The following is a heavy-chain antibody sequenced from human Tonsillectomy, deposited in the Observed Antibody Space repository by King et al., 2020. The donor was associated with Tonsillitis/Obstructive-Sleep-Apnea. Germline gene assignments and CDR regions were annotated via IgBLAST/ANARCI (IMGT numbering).Heavy chain of an antibody. CDR2: INHSGST. CDR1: GGSFSGYY. J-gene: IGHJ4*02. Sequence: VQLPQWGAGLLKPSETLSLTCAVYGGSFSGYYWSWIRQPPGKGLEWIGEINHSGSTNYNPSLKSRVTISVDTSKNQFSLKLSSVTAADTAVYYCARVMITFGGVIGRVCDYWGQGTLVTVSS. V-gene: IGHV4-34*01. D-gene: IGHD3-16*02. CDR3: ARVMITFGGVIGRVCDY.